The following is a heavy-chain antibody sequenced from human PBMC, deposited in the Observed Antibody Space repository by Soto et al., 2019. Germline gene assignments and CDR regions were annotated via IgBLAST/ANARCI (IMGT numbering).Heavy chain of an antibody. V-gene: IGHV3-11*06. CDR1: GFSFSDSY. CDR3: ARDRGRYGPPDV. Sequence: QVQLVESGGGLVKPGGSLRLSCAASGFSFSDSYMRWVRQAPGKGLEWVAYISGSSGYTGYADSVKGRFTISRDNAKNSLYLQMNSLRVEDTAVYYCARDRGRYGPPDVWGQGTTVTVSS. J-gene: IGHJ6*02. CDR2: ISGSSGYT. D-gene: IGHD3-10*01.